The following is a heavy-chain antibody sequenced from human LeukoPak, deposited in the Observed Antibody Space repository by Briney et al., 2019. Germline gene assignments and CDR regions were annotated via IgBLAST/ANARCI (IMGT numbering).Heavy chain of an antibody. Sequence: GGSLRLSCAVSGLTFNNYAMSWVRQAPGKGLEWVSAISKSGDHTYYAASAKGRFTIYRDNSKNTLYLQMNSLRAEDTAVYYCAKTADSGSYSDYYYYYHMDVWGQGTTVTVSS. D-gene: IGHD1-26*01. J-gene: IGHJ6*02. CDR2: ISKSGDHT. V-gene: IGHV3-23*01. CDR1: GLTFNNYA. CDR3: AKTADSGSYSDYYYYYHMDV.